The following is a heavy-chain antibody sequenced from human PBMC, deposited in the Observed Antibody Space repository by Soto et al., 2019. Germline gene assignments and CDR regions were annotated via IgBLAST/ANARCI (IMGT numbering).Heavy chain of an antibody. D-gene: IGHD3-22*01. CDR1: GVTFSSYA. CDR2: IIPIFGTA. Sequence: SVKVSCKASGVTFSSYAISWVRQAPGQGLEWMGGIIPIFGTANYAQKFQGRVTITADESTSTAYMELSSLRSEDTAVYYCARVYDSSGYYLQYFQHWGQGTLVTVSS. V-gene: IGHV1-69*13. J-gene: IGHJ1*01. CDR3: ARVYDSSGYYLQYFQH.